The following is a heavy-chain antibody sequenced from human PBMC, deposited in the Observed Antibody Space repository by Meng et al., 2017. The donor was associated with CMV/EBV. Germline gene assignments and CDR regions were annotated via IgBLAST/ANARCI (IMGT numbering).Heavy chain of an antibody. CDR1: GYTFTGYY. J-gene: IGHJ5*02. CDR3: ARAPRIVGARDWFDP. Sequence: SGYTFTGYYMHWVRQAPGQGLEWMGWIKPNSGGTNYAQKFQGRVTMTRDTSISTAYMELSRLRSDDTAVYYCARAPRIVGARDWFDPWGQGTLVTVSS. CDR2: IKPNSGGT. D-gene: IGHD1-26*01. V-gene: IGHV1-2*02.